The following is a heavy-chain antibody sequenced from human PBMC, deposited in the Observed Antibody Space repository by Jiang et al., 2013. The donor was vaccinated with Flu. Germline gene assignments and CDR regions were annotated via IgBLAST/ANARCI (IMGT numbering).Heavy chain of an antibody. CDR1: GYTFTSYY. J-gene: IGHJ4*02. CDR3: ATDDPTWKQYGGYVGY. V-gene: IGHV1-46*01. Sequence: KKPGASVKVSCKASGYTFTSYYMHWVRQAPGQGLEWMGIINPSGGSTSYAQKFQGRVTMTRDTSTSTVYMELSSLRSEDTAVYYCATDDPTWKQYGGYVGYWGQGTLVTVSS. CDR2: INPSGGST. D-gene: IGHD5-12*01.